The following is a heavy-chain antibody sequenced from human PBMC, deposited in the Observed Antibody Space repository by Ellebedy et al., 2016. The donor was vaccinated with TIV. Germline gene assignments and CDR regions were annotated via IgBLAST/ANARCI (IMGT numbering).Heavy chain of an antibody. D-gene: IGHD3-22*01. V-gene: IGHV3-30-3*01. CDR1: GFTFRSYG. CDR2: ISYDGTYK. J-gene: IGHJ6*02. Sequence: GGSLRLXCAASGFTFRSYGIHWVRQAPGKGLEWVAVISYDGTYKYNADSVKGRFTISRNNSKNTLYLQMNSLRAEDTAVYYCARDYYDSSGYPYYYYAMDVWGQGTMVTVSS. CDR3: ARDYYDSSGYPYYYYAMDV.